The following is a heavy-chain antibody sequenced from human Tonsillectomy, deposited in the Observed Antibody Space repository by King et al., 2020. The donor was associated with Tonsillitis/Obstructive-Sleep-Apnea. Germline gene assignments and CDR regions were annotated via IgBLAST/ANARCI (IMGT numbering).Heavy chain of an antibody. CDR1: GDSISSGHYY. CDR2: ISYSGST. J-gene: IGHJ4*02. D-gene: IGHD3/OR15-3a*01. V-gene: IGHV4-31*01. CDR3: ARRRGTGPFDY. Sequence: QLQESGPGLVKPSQTLSLTCTVSGDSISSGHYYWSWIRQHPGKGLEWIGYISYSGSTYYNPSLKSPLTISVDTSKNQFSLRLSSVTAADTAIYYCARRRGTGPFDYWGQGTLVTVSS.